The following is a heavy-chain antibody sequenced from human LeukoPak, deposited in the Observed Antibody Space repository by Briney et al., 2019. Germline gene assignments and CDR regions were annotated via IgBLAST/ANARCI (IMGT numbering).Heavy chain of an antibody. Sequence: SETLSLTFTVSGGSISSSSYYWGWIRQPPGKGLEWIGSIYYSGSTYYNPSLKSRVTISVDTSKNQFSLKLSSVTAADTAVYYCARGGLPFDYWGQGTLVTVSS. V-gene: IGHV4-39*07. J-gene: IGHJ4*02. CDR1: GGSISSSSYY. CDR2: IYYSGST. D-gene: IGHD5-12*01. CDR3: ARGGLPFDY.